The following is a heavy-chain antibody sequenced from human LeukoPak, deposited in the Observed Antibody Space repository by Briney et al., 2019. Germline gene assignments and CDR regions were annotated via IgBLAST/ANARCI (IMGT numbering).Heavy chain of an antibody. CDR3: ARDGSPVNDYGDYRFTFDY. CDR1: GDSW. Sequence: GGSLRLSCAGSGDSWMHWVRQVPGKGLVWVSRIKTDGSSTSYADSVKGRFTISRDNSKNTLYLQMNSLRAEDTAVYYCARDGSPVNDYGDYRFTFDYWGQGTLVTVSS. V-gene: IGHV3-74*01. D-gene: IGHD4-17*01. J-gene: IGHJ4*02. CDR2: IKTDGSST.